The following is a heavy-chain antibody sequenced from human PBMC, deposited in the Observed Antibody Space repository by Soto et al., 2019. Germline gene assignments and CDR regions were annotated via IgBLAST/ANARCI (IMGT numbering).Heavy chain of an antibody. D-gene: IGHD1-26*01. Sequence: PSETLSLTCTVSGGSISGNYWSWIRQPPGKGLEWIAYTHYSAETNYNPSLKSRLTISLDTSKNQFSLKLSSVTAADTAVYYCARRTSGSFTSYYFDYWGQGTLVTVSS. V-gene: IGHV4-59*01. CDR1: GGSISGNY. CDR2: THYSAET. CDR3: ARRTSGSFTSYYFDY. J-gene: IGHJ4*02.